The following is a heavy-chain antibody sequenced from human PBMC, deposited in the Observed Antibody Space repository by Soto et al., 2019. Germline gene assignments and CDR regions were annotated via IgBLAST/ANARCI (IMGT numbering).Heavy chain of an antibody. J-gene: IGHJ4*02. V-gene: IGHV4-61*01. CDR3: ARNPASVNFDY. CDR1: GGSVSSGTHY. CDR2: IYYSGST. Sequence: SETLSLTCTVSGGSVSSGTHYWSWIRQPPGKGLEWIGYIYYSGSTNYNPSLKSRVTISVDTSKSQFSLKLSSVTAADTAVYYCARNPASVNFDYWGQGTLVTVSS.